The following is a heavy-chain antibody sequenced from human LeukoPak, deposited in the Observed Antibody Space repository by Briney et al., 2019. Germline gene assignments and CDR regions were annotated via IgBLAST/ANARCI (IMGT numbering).Heavy chain of an antibody. D-gene: IGHD1-1*01. J-gene: IGHJ4*02. Sequence: ASVKVSCKTSGYTFSTYGITWVRQAPGQGFQWMGWISAHSGSTKYAENFQGRISLTTDTSATTAYMELRSLTSDDTAVYYCARDLSSGGWTLEFDYWGQGSLVTVAS. CDR3: ARDLSSGGWTLEFDY. CDR2: ISAHSGST. CDR1: GYTFSTYG. V-gene: IGHV1-18*01.